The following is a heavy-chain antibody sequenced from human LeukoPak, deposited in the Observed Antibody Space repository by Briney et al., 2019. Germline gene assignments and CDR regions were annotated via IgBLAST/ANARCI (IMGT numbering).Heavy chain of an antibody. V-gene: IGHV4-38-2*02. CDR3: ARGGDFGSYPY. Sequence: SETLSLTCTVSGYSISSGYYWGWIRQPPGKGLEWIGSIYHSGSTYYNPSLQSRVTISVDTSKNQFSLRLSSVTAADTAVYFCARGGDFGSYPYWGQGTLVTVSS. CDR1: GYSISSGYY. CDR2: IYHSGST. D-gene: IGHD1-26*01. J-gene: IGHJ4*02.